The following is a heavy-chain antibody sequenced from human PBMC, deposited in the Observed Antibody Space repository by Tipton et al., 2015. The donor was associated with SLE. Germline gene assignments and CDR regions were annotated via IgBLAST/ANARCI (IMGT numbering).Heavy chain of an antibody. D-gene: IGHD2-21*02. J-gene: IGHJ2*01. Sequence: TLSLTCSIYGGSFGGYYWSWIRQPPGGGLEWVAYIYSGGSTNFNPLLKSRLSISLDSAKSQVSLNLTSVTAADTAVYYCARGALFSVTGLHRRYFDLWDRGTLVIVSS. CDR1: GGSFGGYY. CDR3: ARGALFSVTGLHRRYFDL. V-gene: IGHV4-59*01. CDR2: IYSGGST.